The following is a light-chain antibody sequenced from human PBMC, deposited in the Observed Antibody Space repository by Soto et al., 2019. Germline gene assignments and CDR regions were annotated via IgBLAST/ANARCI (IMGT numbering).Light chain of an antibody. CDR1: TSDVGGYNY. Sequence: QSALAQPASVSGSPGQSITISCTGTTSDVGGYNYVSWFQQHPGKAPKLIIYDVSDRPSGVSNRFPGSKSGNTASLTISGLQAEDEADYFCSSYTSSTTPYVFGTGTKVTVL. CDR3: SSYTSSTTPYV. J-gene: IGLJ1*01. CDR2: DVS. V-gene: IGLV2-14*01.